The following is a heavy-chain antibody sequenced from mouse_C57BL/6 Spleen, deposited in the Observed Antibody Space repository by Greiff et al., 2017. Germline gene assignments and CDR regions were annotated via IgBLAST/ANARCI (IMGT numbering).Heavy chain of an antibody. V-gene: IGHV1-53*01. CDR2: INTSNGGT. CDR1: GYTFTSYW. Sequence: QVQLQQPGPELVKPGASVKLSCKASGYTFTSYWMHWVKQRPGQGLEWIGNINTSNGGTNYNEKFKSKATLTVDKSSSTAYMQLSSLTSEDSAVYYCARDGYYDWYFDVWGTGTTVTVSS. CDR3: ARDGYYDWYFDV. D-gene: IGHD2-3*01. J-gene: IGHJ1*03.